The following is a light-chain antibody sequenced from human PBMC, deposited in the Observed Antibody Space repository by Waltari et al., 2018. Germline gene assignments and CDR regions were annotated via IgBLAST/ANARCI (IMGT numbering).Light chain of an antibody. V-gene: IGKV3-11*01. CDR1: QSVSSY. Sequence: EIVLTQSPATLSLSPGERATLSCRASQSVSSYLAWYQQKPGQAPRLLIYDASNRATGIPARFSGRGSGTDFTLTISGLEPEDFAVYYCQQRSNWQYTFGQGTKLEIK. CDR3: QQRSNWQYT. J-gene: IGKJ2*01. CDR2: DAS.